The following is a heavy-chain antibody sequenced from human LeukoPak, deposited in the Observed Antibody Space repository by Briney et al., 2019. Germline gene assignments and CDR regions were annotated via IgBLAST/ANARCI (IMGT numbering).Heavy chain of an antibody. CDR3: ARARGSGYGGYYGMDV. J-gene: IGHJ6*02. D-gene: IGHD5-12*01. Sequence: ASETLSLTCTVSGGSISSSSYYWGWIRQPPGKGLEWIGSIYYSGSTYYNPSLKSRVTISVDTSKNQFSLKLSSVTAADTAVYYCARARGSGYGGYYGMDVWGQGTTVTVSS. CDR2: IYYSGST. V-gene: IGHV4-39*07. CDR1: GGSISSSSYY.